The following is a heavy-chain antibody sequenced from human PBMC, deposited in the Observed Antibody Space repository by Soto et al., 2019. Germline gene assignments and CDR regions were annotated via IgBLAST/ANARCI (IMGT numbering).Heavy chain of an antibody. V-gene: IGHV4-31*03. CDR3: ARVRHHDYGDYGLYGMDV. Sequence: SLTCTVSGGSISSGGYYWSWIRQHPGKGLEWIGYIYYSGSTYYNPSLKSRVTISVDTSKNQFSLKLSSVTAADTAVYYCARVRHHDYGDYGLYGMDVWGQGTTVTVSS. J-gene: IGHJ6*02. CDR2: IYYSGST. CDR1: GGSISSGGYY. D-gene: IGHD4-17*01.